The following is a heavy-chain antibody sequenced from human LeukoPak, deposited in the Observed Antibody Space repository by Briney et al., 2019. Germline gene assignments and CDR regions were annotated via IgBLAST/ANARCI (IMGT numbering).Heavy chain of an antibody. CDR1: GGPISSFH. CDR2: IYTSGST. Sequence: KPSGTLSLPCTVSGGPISSFHWRWLRPPAGEGLEWLGRIYTSGSTNYNPSLKSRVTMSVDTSKNQFSLKLSSVTAADTAVYYCARDLGGYSRNFDYWGQGTLVTVSS. CDR3: ARDLGGYSRNFDY. V-gene: IGHV4-4*07. D-gene: IGHD6-13*01. J-gene: IGHJ4*02.